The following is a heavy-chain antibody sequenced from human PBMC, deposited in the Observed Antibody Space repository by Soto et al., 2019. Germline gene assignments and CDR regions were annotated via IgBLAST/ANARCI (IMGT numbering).Heavy chain of an antibody. CDR1: GFAFSGYA. V-gene: IGHV3-23*01. Sequence: VQLLESGGGLVQPGGSLRLSCAASGFAFSGYAMIWVRQAPGKGLEWLSIISTSGGSTIYADSVKGRFTISRDNSKNTLFLQMNSLRAEDTAVYYCAKWGGGSSSRTVPDYWGQGTLVTVSS. D-gene: IGHD1-26*01. CDR2: ISTSGGST. J-gene: IGHJ4*02. CDR3: AKWGGGSSSRTVPDY.